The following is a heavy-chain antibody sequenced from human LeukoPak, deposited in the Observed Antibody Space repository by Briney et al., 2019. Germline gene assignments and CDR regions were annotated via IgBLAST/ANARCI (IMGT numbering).Heavy chain of an antibody. V-gene: IGHV3-48*03. J-gene: IGHJ6*02. CDR2: ISSSGTTI. D-gene: IGHD3-10*01. CDR3: ARPSLRGVIYGMDV. Sequence: QPGGSLRLSCAASGFTFSSFEMNWVRQAPGKGLEWVSYISSSGTTIYYADSVKGRFTISRDNAKNSVYLQMNSLRAEDTAVYYCARPSLRGVIYGMDVWGQGTTVTVSS. CDR1: GFTFSSFE.